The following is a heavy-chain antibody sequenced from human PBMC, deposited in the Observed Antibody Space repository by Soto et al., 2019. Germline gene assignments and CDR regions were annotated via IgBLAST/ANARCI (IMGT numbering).Heavy chain of an antibody. D-gene: IGHD4-17*01. Sequence: ELQLVESGGGLVQPGGSLRLSCVASGFSFSTYWMHWVRQAPGKGLVWVSRINTAGTTTPYADSVTGRFTISRDNAKNTRYLQMTSLRAEETAVYYCARGGGDYGDYLDYWGQGALVTVSS. CDR3: ARGGGDYGDYLDY. V-gene: IGHV3-74*01. J-gene: IGHJ4*02. CDR1: GFSFSTYW. CDR2: INTAGTTT.